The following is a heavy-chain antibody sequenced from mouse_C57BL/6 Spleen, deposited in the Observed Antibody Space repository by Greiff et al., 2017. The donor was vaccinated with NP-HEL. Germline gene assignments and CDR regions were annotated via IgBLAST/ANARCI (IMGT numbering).Heavy chain of an antibody. D-gene: IGHD2-5*01. CDR2: IYPGNSDT. Sequence: EVQLQQSGTVLARPGASVKMSCKTSGYTFTSYWMHWVNQRPGQGLEWIGAIYPGNSDTSYNQKFKGKAKLTAVTSASTAYMELSSLTNEDSAVYYCTRLYYSKAWFAYWGQGTLVTVSA. CDR3: TRLYYSKAWFAY. J-gene: IGHJ3*01. V-gene: IGHV1-5*01. CDR1: GYTFTSYW.